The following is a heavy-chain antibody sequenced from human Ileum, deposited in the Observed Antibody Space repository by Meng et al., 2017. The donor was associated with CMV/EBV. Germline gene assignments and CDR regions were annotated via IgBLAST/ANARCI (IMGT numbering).Heavy chain of an antibody. V-gene: IGHV1-18*04. CDR3: ARDVWGFDY. Sequence: QVPLLHSGAELKKPGAAVQLSCNISGSTFTNHNIGWVRQSPGHGLEWVGWISLGNGQTVYGHKVQGTVTVTTDTSTSTAYMELRSLRSDDTAMYYCARDVWGFDYWGQGTLVTVSS. CDR1: GSTFTNHN. CDR2: ISLGNGQT. D-gene: IGHD7-27*01. J-gene: IGHJ4*02.